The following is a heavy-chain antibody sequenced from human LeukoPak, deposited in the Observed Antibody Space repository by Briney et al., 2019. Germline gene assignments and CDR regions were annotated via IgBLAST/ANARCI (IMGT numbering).Heavy chain of an antibody. D-gene: IGHD3-3*01. Sequence: APVKVSCKAAGYPFTSYNIAWVRQAPGQGLEWMGWIISYNGNTRYAQKYEGRVTMTTDTSTTTAYMELTNLRSDDTAVYYCARAPSASIFDVSGELDPWGQGTLLTVSS. J-gene: IGHJ5*02. CDR3: ARAPSASIFDVSGELDP. V-gene: IGHV1-18*01. CDR2: IISYNGNT. CDR1: GYPFTSYN.